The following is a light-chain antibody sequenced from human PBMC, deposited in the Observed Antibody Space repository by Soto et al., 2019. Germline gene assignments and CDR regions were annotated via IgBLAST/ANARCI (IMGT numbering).Light chain of an antibody. CDR1: QDIINH. CDR3: QQYNSYPPT. J-gene: IGKJ1*01. CDR2: GAS. V-gene: IGKV1-27*01. Sequence: DIQMTHSPSSLSASVGDTVTITCRASQDIINHLAWYQQRPGKVPNLLIYGASTLHSGVPSRFRGSGSGTHFTLTISSLQPEDVATYYCQQYNSYPPTFGQGTKVDI.